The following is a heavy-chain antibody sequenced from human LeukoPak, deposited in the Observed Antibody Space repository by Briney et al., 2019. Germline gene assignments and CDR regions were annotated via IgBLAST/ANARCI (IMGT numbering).Heavy chain of an antibody. J-gene: IGHJ4*02. CDR1: GGSISSSSYY. D-gene: IGHD2-15*01. V-gene: IGHV4-39*07. CDR2: IHHSGST. Sequence: PSETLSLTCTVSGGSISSSSYYWGWIRQSPGKGLEWIGEIHHSGSTNYNSFLKSRVTISVDKSKKEFSLKLSSVTAADTAVYYCARENSYWSGGTCYSFDCWGQGTLVTVSS. CDR3: ARENSYWSGGTCYSFDC.